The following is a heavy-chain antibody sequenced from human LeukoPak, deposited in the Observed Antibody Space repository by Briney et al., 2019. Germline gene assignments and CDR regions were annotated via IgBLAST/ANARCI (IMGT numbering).Heavy chain of an antibody. CDR2: ISSRGSTI. J-gene: IGHJ4*02. D-gene: IGHD6-13*01. V-gene: IGHV3-11*01. Sequence: GGCLRLSCAASGFTFSDYYMSWIRQAPGKGLEWVSYISSRGSTIYYADSVKGRFTISRDNAKNSLYLQMNSLRAEDTAVYYCARLAAAGLYFDYWGQGTLVTVSS. CDR3: ARLAAAGLYFDY. CDR1: GFTFSDYY.